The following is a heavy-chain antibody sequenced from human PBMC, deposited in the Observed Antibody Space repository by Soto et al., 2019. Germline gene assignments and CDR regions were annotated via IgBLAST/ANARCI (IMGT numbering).Heavy chain of an antibody. D-gene: IGHD2-15*01. V-gene: IGHV4-59*01. CDR2: IYYTGST. Sequence: PSETLSLTCSVSGGSISSYYWSWIRQPPGKGLEWIGYIYYTGSTNSNLSLKSRATISLDTSKNQFSLRLTSVTAADTAVYYCARASGCSDGSCAFDPRGQRTLVTVSS. CDR3: ARASGCSDGSCAFDP. CDR1: GGSISSYY. J-gene: IGHJ5*02.